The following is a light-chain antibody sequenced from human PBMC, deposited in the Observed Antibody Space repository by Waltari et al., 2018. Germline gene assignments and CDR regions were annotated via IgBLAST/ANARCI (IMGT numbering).Light chain of an antibody. J-gene: IGLJ1*01. CDR1: SSDIASYNL. Sequence: QSALTQPASVSGSPGQSITISCTGTSSDIASYNLVSWYQPHPGKAPKLIIYEANKRPSWVSSRFSGSKSGNTASLTISGPQAEDEANYYCYAYAGTRGVFGTGTKVTVL. CDR2: EAN. V-gene: IGLV2-23*01. CDR3: YAYAGTRGV.